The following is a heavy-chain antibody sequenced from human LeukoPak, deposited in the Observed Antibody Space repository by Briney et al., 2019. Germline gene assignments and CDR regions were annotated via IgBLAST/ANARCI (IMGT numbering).Heavy chain of an antibody. D-gene: IGHD3-10*01. V-gene: IGHV4-34*01. CDR2: INHSGST. J-gene: IGHJ4*02. CDR3: ARGESSYGSGSYFRGRWGAFDY. Sequence: PSETLSLTCAVYGGSFSGYYWSWIRQPPGKGLEWIGEINHSGSTNYNPSLKSRVTISVDTSKNQFSLKLSSVTAADTAVYYCARGESSYGSGSYFRGRWGAFDYWGQGTLVTVSS. CDR1: GGSFSGYY.